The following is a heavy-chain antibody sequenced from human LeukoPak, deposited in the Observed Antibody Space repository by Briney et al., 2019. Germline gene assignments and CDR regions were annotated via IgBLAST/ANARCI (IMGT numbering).Heavy chain of an antibody. Sequence: SETLSLTCTVSGGSISSSGYYWGWIRQPPGKGLEWIGSICYSGSTYDNPSLKSRVTMSVDTSKNQFSLRLSSVTAADTAVYYCARLIYDSSGYYYFDHWGQGTLVTVSS. CDR3: ARLIYDSSGYYYFDH. J-gene: IGHJ4*02. V-gene: IGHV4-39*01. D-gene: IGHD3-22*01. CDR1: GGSISSSGYY. CDR2: ICYSGST.